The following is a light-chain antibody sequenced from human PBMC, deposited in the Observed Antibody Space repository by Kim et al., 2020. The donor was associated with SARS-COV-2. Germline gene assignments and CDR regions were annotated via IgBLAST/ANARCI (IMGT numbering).Light chain of an antibody. CDR3: QAWDRSTAV. Sequence: VTPGQTASITCSGDKLGDKYACWYQQKAGQSPVLVIYQDTKRPSGIPERFSGSNSGNTATLTISGTQTMDEADYYCQAWDRSTAVFGGGTQLTVL. CDR1: KLGDKY. J-gene: IGLJ2*01. V-gene: IGLV3-1*01. CDR2: QDT.